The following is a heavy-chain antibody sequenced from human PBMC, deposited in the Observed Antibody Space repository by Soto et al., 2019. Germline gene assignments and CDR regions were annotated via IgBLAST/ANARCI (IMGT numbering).Heavy chain of an antibody. D-gene: IGHD3-3*01. CDR3: AHSLPSITILGVANYDYYGMDV. CDR2: IYWDDDK. J-gene: IGHJ6*02. CDR1: GFSLSTSGVG. Sequence: QITLKESGPPLVKPTQTLTLTCTFSGFSLSTSGVGVGWIRQPPGKALEWLALIYWDDDKRYTPSLQSRLTNTKNTTKNQVFLTLTDMDPVDTATYYCAHSLPSITILGVANYDYYGMDVWGQGTTVTVSS. V-gene: IGHV2-5*02.